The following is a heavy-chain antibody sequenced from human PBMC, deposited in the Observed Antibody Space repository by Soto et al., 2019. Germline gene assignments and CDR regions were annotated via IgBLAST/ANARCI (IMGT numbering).Heavy chain of an antibody. Sequence: ASVKVSCKASGYTFTSYGISWVRQAPGQGLEWMGWISAYNGNTNYAQKLQGRVTMTTDTSTSTAYMELRSLRSDDTAVYYCARVSQPITMIVMVNSALDIWDQGTMVTVSS. J-gene: IGHJ3*02. V-gene: IGHV1-18*01. CDR1: GYTFTSYG. D-gene: IGHD3-22*01. CDR2: ISAYNGNT. CDR3: ARVSQPITMIVMVNSALDI.